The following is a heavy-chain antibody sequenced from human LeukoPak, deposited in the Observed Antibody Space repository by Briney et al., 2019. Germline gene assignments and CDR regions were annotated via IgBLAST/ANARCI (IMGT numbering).Heavy chain of an antibody. J-gene: IGHJ6*02. D-gene: IGHD3-22*01. CDR2: IYTSGST. CDR3: ARDGADSSGYSDYYYYGMDV. CDR1: GGSISSYY. V-gene: IGHV4-4*07. Sequence: SETLSLTCTVSGGSISSYYWSWIRQPAEKGLEWIGRIYTSGSTNYNPSLKSRVTMSVDTSKNQFSLKLSSVTAADTAVYYCARDGADSSGYSDYYYYGMDVWGQGTTVTVSS.